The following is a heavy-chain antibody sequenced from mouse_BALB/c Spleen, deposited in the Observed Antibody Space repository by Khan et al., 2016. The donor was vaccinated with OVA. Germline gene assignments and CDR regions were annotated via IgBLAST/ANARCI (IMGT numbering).Heavy chain of an antibody. D-gene: IGHD2-3*01. V-gene: IGHV9-3-1*01. Sequence: QIQLVQSGPELKKPGETVKISCKASGYTFTNYGMNWVKQAPGKGLKWMGWINTYTGEPTYADDFKGRFAFSLETSASTAYLQINNLKNEDTATYFGARGGDGYYDGYFDVWGAGTTVTVSS. CDR2: INTYTGEP. J-gene: IGHJ1*01. CDR1: GYTFTNYG. CDR3: ARGGDGYYDGYFDV.